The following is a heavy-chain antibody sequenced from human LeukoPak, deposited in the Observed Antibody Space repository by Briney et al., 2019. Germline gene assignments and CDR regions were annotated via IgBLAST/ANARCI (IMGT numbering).Heavy chain of an antibody. Sequence: SETLSLTCTVSGGSISSYYWSWIRQPPGKGLEWIGYIYYSGSTNYNPSLKSRVTISVDTSKHHFSLKLSSVTAADTAVYYCARMGRFGELSHYYYYYMDVWGKGTTVTVSS. V-gene: IGHV4-59*01. J-gene: IGHJ6*03. D-gene: IGHD3-10*01. CDR3: ARMGRFGELSHYYYYYMDV. CDR2: IYYSGST. CDR1: GGSISSYY.